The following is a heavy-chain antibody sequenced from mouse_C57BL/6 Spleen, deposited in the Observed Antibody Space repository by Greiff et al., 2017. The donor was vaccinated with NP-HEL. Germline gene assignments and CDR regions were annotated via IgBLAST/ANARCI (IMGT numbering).Heavy chain of an antibody. J-gene: IGHJ3*01. V-gene: IGHV1-4*01. D-gene: IGHD2-4*01. CDR3: ARDGDDYDGFAY. Sequence: VQLQQSGAELARPGASVKMSCKASGYTFTSYTMHWVKQRPGQGLEWIGYINPSSGYTKYNQKFKDKATLTADKSSSTAYMQLSSLTSEDSAVCYCARDGDDYDGFAYWGQGTLVTVSA. CDR1: GYTFTSYT. CDR2: INPSSGYT.